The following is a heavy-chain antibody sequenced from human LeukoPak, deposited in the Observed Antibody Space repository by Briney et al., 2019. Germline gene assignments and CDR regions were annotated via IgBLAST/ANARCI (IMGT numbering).Heavy chain of an antibody. Sequence: ASVKVSCKASGYTFTSYGISWVRQAPAQGLEWMGWISAYNGNTNYAQKLQGRVTMTTDTSTSTAYMELRSLRSDDTAVYYCARDAHTYYYDSSGYYPSDYWGQGTLVTVSS. CDR2: ISAYNGNT. J-gene: IGHJ4*02. CDR3: ARDAHTYYYDSSGYYPSDY. V-gene: IGHV1-18*01. D-gene: IGHD3-22*01. CDR1: GYTFTSYG.